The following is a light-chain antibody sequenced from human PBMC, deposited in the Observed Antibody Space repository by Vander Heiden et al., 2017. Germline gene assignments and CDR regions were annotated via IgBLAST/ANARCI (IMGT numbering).Light chain of an antibody. CDR3: SSYTTSSTLRV. V-gene: IGLV2-14*03. Sequence: HSALTQPASVSGSPGQSITISCTATSSDVSGYNHLSWCQQHPGKAPKLIIYDVSYRPSGVSYRFSRSKSGNTASLTISGLQAEDKADYFCSSYTTSSTLRVFGTGTKVTVL. J-gene: IGLJ1*01. CDR1: SSDVSGYNH. CDR2: DVS.